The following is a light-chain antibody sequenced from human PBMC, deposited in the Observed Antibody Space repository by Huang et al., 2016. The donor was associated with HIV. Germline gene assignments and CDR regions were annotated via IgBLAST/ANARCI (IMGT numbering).Light chain of an antibody. CDR3: QQYDKWPPLLT. J-gene: IGKJ4*01. Sequence: ELVMTQSPATLSVSPGERVILSCRASESVGSSLAWYQQKPCQAPRLLIYGASTRASGIPPRFSGSGSGTECTLSISGLQSAEFAVYYGQQYDKWPPLLTFGGGTKVEIK. CDR1: ESVGSS. V-gene: IGKV3-15*01. CDR2: GAS.